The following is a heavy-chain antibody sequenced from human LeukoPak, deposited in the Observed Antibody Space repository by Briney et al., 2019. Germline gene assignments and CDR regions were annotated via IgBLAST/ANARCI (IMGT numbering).Heavy chain of an antibody. Sequence: SVKVSCKASGGTFSSYAISGVRQAPGQGLEWMGGIIPIFGTANYAQKFQGRVTITADESTSTAYMELSSLRSEDTAVYYCARAAIAVAGTGGYYYMDVWGKGTPVTVSS. CDR1: GGTFSSYA. J-gene: IGHJ6*03. V-gene: IGHV1-69*13. CDR2: IIPIFGTA. CDR3: ARAAIAVAGTGGYYYMDV. D-gene: IGHD6-19*01.